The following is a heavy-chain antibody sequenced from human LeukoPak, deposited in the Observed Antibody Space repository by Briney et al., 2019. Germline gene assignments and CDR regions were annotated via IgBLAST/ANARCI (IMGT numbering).Heavy chain of an antibody. CDR3: ARGYGGLTIDY. V-gene: IGHV1-18*04. J-gene: IGHJ4*02. D-gene: IGHD4-23*01. CDR1: GYTFTGYY. Sequence: ASVKVSCKASGYTFTGYYMHWVRQAPGQGLEWMGWISAYNGHTNYAQKLQGRVTMTTDTSTSTAYMELRSLRSDDTAVYYCARGYGGLTIDYWGQGTLVTVSS. CDR2: ISAYNGHT.